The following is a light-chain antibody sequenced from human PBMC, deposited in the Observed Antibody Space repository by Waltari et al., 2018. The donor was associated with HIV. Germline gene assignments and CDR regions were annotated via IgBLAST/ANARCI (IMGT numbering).Light chain of an antibody. CDR3: QQYNNCPWT. Sequence: EIVLTHSPATLSVSPGKRPTLSCRASQSVSSNLACYQQKPGQAPRLLIYAASTRAPGIPGRFSGSGSGTDFTLTSSSVQSEDVADYYCQQYNNCPWTFGQGTKVEI. CDR1: QSVSSN. J-gene: IGKJ1*01. V-gene: IGKV3-15*01. CDR2: AAS.